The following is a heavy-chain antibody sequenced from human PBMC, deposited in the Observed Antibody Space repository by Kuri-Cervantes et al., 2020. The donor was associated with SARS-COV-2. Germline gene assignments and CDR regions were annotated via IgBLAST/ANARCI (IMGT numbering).Heavy chain of an antibody. J-gene: IGHJ6*02. V-gene: IGHV1-8*01. CDR2: TNAGNGNT. Sequence: ASVKVSCKASGYTFTSYDINWVRQATGQGLEWTGWTNAGNGNTKYSQKFQGRVTMTRDTSTSTVYMELSSLRSEDTAVYYCARDPQDFWSGYFLGMDVWGQGTTVTVSS. D-gene: IGHD3-3*01. CDR1: GYTFTSYD. CDR3: ARDPQDFWSGYFLGMDV.